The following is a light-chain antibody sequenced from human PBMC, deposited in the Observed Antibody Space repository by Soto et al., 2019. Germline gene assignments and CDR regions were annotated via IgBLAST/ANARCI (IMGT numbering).Light chain of an antibody. J-gene: IGKJ5*01. CDR1: QSISNY. V-gene: IGKV1-39*01. CDR2: AAS. CDR3: QQSYNTPLT. Sequence: DIQMTQSPSSLSASIVDRVTITFRASQSISNYLNWYQQKPGKAPKFLIYAASSLQSGVPSRFSGSGSGTDFTLAISSLQPEDFATYYCQQSYNTPLTFGQGTRLEI.